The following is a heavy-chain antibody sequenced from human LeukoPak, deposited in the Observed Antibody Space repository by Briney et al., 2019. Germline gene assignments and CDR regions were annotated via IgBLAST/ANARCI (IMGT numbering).Heavy chain of an antibody. D-gene: IGHD5-24*01. V-gene: IGHV3-23*01. J-gene: IGHJ4*02. CDR2: ISGDGDTK. CDR3: VKGGLEMVTDPAGFFDY. CDR1: GFVFTGFA. Sequence: PGGSLRLSCAASGFVFTGFAMSWVRQAPGKGLEWVSSISGDGDTKYYADSVKGRFTFSRDNSKNTLYLQMSSPRAEDTAIYYCVKGGLEMVTDPAGFFDYWGQGILVTVSS.